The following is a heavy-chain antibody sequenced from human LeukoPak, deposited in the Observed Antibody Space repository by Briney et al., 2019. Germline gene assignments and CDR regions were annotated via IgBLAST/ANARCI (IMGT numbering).Heavy chain of an antibody. CDR2: INHSGST. Sequence: PSETLSLTCAVYGGSFSGYYWSWIRQPPGKGLEWIGEINHSGSTNYNPSLKSRVTISVDTSKNQFSLKLSSVTAADTAVYYCARRLLWFGLSRGWFDPWGQGTLVTVSS. D-gene: IGHD3-10*01. J-gene: IGHJ5*02. CDR3: ARRLLWFGLSRGWFDP. V-gene: IGHV4-34*01. CDR1: GGSFSGYY.